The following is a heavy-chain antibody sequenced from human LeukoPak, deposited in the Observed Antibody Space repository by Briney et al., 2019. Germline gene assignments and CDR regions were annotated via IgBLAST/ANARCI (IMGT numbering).Heavy chain of an antibody. Sequence: GGSLRLSCAASGFTFSSYVMHWVRQAPGKGLEWVAVISYDGSNKYYADSVKGRFTISRDNSKNTLYLQMNSLKPEDTAVYYCAKGVLYMDVWGKGTTVTISS. J-gene: IGHJ6*03. V-gene: IGHV3-30*04. D-gene: IGHD3-3*01. CDR3: AKGVLYMDV. CDR1: GFTFSSYV. CDR2: ISYDGSNK.